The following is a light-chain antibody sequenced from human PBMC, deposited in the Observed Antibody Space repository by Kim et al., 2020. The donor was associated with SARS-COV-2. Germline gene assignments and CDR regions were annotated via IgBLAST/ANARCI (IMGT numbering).Light chain of an antibody. Sequence: ASVGDRVTITCRASESIGSWLAWYQQKPGEAPSLLIYSTSNLHSGVPSRFSGSGYGTDFTLTVNSLQPEDSAVYYCQQLNAFPLTFGGGTKVDIK. J-gene: IGKJ4*01. CDR3: QQLNAFPLT. V-gene: IGKV1-12*01. CDR2: STS. CDR1: ESIGSW.